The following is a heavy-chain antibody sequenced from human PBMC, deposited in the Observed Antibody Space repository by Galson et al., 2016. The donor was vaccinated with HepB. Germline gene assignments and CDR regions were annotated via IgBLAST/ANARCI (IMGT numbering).Heavy chain of an antibody. D-gene: IGHD3-10*01. CDR1: GGSLNDYS. CDR2: ADLGGRT. CDR3: VRGRSKGRVRSNYYYGMDV. J-gene: IGHJ6*02. V-gene: IGHV4-34*01. Sequence: ETLSLTCAVYGGSLNDYSWTWIRQPPGKGLEWIGDADLGGRTNFSPSLKSRVTISSDTSKNQFPLTLNSVTAADTAVYYCVRGRSKGRVRSNYYYGMDVWGQGTTVTVSS.